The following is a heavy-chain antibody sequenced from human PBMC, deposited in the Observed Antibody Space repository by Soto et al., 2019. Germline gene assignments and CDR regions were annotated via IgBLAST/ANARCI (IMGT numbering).Heavy chain of an antibody. D-gene: IGHD4-4*01. Sequence: SVKFSCKASGGTFSSYAISWVRQAPGQGLEWMGGIIPIFGTANYAQKFQGRVTITADESTSTAYMELSSLRSEDTAVYYCASIYSNYGYYYYGMDVWGQGTTVTVSS. V-gene: IGHV1-69*13. CDR3: ASIYSNYGYYYYGMDV. CDR1: GGTFSSYA. CDR2: IIPIFGTA. J-gene: IGHJ6*02.